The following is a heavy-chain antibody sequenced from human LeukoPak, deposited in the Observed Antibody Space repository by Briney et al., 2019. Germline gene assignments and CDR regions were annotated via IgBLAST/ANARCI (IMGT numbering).Heavy chain of an antibody. CDR2: ISYDGSNK. J-gene: IGHJ4*02. CDR1: GFTFSSYG. Sequence: GGSLRLSRAASGFTFSSYGMHWVRQAPGKGLEWVAVISYDGSNKYYADSVKGRFTISRGNSKNTLYLQMNSLRAEDTAVYYCAKDLGTDGYNLDYWGQGTLVTVSS. CDR3: AKDLGTDGYNLDY. D-gene: IGHD5-24*01. V-gene: IGHV3-30*18.